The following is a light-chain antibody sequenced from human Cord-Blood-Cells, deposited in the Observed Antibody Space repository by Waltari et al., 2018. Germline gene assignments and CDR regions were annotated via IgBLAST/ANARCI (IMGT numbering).Light chain of an antibody. CDR2: EGS. CDR3: CSYAGSRTYV. CDR1: SSDVGSYNL. Sequence: QSALTQPASVSGSPGQSITISCTGNSSDVGSYNLVSWYQQHPGKAPKLMIYEGSKRTSGVSNLFSCSKSGNTASLTRSRLQAEDEADYYCCSYAGSRTYVFGTGTKVTVL. J-gene: IGLJ1*01. V-gene: IGLV2-23*01.